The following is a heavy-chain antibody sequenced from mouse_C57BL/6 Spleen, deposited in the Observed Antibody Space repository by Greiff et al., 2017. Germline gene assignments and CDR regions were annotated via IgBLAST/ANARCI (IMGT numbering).Heavy chain of an antibody. CDR1: GYTFTSYW. V-gene: IGHV1-50*01. CDR2: IDPSDSYT. J-gene: IGHJ1*03. CDR3: ARRESLITTVPYWYFDV. D-gene: IGHD1-1*01. Sequence: QVQLQQPGAELVKPGASVKLSCKASGYTFTSYWMQWVKQRPGQGLAWIGDIDPSDSYTNYNQKFKGKATLTVDTSSSKAYMQLSSLTSEDSAVYYCARRESLITTVPYWYFDVWGTGTTVTVSS.